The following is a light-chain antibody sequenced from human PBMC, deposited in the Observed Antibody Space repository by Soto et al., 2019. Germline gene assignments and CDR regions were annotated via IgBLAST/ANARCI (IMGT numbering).Light chain of an antibody. V-gene: IGLV2-14*01. J-gene: IGLJ1*01. CDR3: SSYTSSSTYV. CDR2: EVS. Sequence: QSALTQPASVSGSPGQSITISCTGTSSDVGAYNSVSWYQQYPGKAPKLMMYEVSNRPSGVSDRFSGSKSGNTASLTISGLQTGDEADYYCSSYTSSSTYVFGTGTKVTV. CDR1: SSDVGAYNS.